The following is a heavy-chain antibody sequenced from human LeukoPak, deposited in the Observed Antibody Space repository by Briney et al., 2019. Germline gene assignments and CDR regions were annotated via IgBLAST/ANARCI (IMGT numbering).Heavy chain of an antibody. CDR1: GFTFSSYA. CDR2: ISYDGSNK. CDR3: ARESYYYDSSGYYSGGALNWFDP. D-gene: IGHD3-22*01. V-gene: IGHV3-30-3*01. J-gene: IGHJ5*02. Sequence: GGSLRPSCAASGFTFSSYAMHWVRQAPGKGLEWVAVISYDGSNKYYADSVKGRFTISRDNSKNTLYLQMNSLRAEDTAVYYCARESYYYDSSGYYSGGALNWFDPWGQGTLVTVSS.